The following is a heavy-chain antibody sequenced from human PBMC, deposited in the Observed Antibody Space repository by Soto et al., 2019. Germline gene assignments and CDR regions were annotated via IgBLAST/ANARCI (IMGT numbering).Heavy chain of an antibody. CDR3: ARPDGDYFYNYMDV. Sequence: GGSLRLSCAASGFPFSRYVMSWVRQAPGKGLEWVSVISGSGGGTYYADSVKGRFAISRDNSKNTLYLQMKSLRAEDSAVYYCARPDGDYFYNYMDVWGNGTTVTVSS. CDR2: ISGSGGGT. V-gene: IGHV3-23*01. J-gene: IGHJ6*03. CDR1: GFPFSRYV. D-gene: IGHD3-10*01.